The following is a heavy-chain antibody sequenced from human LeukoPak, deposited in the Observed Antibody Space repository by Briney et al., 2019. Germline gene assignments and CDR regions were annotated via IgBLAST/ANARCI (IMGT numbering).Heavy chain of an antibody. CDR3: ARARRYYDSSGYPHFDY. Sequence: PGGSLRLSCAASGFTFSSYSMNWVRPAPGKGLEGVSSISSSSSYIYYADSVKGRFTISRDNAKNSLYLQMNSLRAEDTAVYYCARARRYYDSSGYPHFDYWGQGTLVTVSS. CDR2: ISSSSSYI. J-gene: IGHJ4*02. CDR1: GFTFSSYS. V-gene: IGHV3-21*01. D-gene: IGHD3-22*01.